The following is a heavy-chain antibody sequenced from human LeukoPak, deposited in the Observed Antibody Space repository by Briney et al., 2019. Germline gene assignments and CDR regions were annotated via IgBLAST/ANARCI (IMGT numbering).Heavy chain of an antibody. V-gene: IGHV4-39*07. D-gene: IGHD3-9*01. CDR1: GGSISSSSYY. Sequence: SETLSLTCTVSGGSISSSSYYWGWIRQPPGKGLEWIGSIYYSGSTYYNPSLKSRVTISVDTSKNQFSLKLSSVTAADTAVYYCARSSVLQRYFDWSHYYFDYWGQGTLVTVSS. CDR2: IYYSGST. CDR3: ARSSVLQRYFDWSHYYFDY. J-gene: IGHJ4*02.